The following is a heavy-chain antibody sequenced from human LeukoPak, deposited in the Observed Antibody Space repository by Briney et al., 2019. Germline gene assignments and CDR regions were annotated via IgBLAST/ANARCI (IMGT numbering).Heavy chain of an antibody. J-gene: IGHJ4*02. CDR2: ISGDGGST. CDR1: GITFDDYA. Sequence: PGGSLRLSCAAYGITFDDYAMHWVRQAPGKGLEWVSLISGDGGSTYYADSVKGRFTISRDNSKNSLYLQMNSLRTEDTALYYCAKDTRGGFDYWGQGTLVTVSS. V-gene: IGHV3-43*02. D-gene: IGHD3-10*01. CDR3: AKDTRGGFDY.